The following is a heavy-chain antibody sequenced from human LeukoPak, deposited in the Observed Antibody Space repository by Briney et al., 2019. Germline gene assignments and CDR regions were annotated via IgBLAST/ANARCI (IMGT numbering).Heavy chain of an antibody. CDR1: GGSFNDYY. D-gene: IGHD6-13*01. J-gene: IGHJ3*02. V-gene: IGHV4-34*01. Sequence: SETLSLTCAVYGGSFNDYYWNWIRQPPGKGLEWIGEINLRGSTTYNPSLKSRVTISVDTSKNQFSLKLSSVTAADTAVYYCARDRGIAALITLDRDDAFDIWGQGTMVTVSS. CDR2: INLRGST. CDR3: ARDRGIAALITLDRDDAFDI.